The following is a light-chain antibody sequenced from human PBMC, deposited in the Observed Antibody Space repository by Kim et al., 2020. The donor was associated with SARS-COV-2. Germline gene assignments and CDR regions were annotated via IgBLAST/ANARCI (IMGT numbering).Light chain of an antibody. CDR1: NIGTKS. V-gene: IGLV3-21*04. CDR3: QVWDTDNDHLI. Sequence: SYELTQPPSVSVAPGQTARMTCGGKNIGTKSVHWYQQRPGQAPMLVMYYDSDRPSGIPERFSGSNSGSTATLTISGVEAGDEADYYCQVWDTDNDHLIFGGGTKLTVL. CDR2: YDS. J-gene: IGLJ2*01.